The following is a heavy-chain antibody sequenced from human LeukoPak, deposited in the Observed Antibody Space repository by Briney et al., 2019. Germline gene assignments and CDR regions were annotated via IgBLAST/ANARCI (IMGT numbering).Heavy chain of an antibody. CDR2: MNPHSGNT. Sequence: ASVKVSCKASGYTFTTYDIKWVRQATGQGLEWIGWMNPHSGNTGYAQKFQGRITMTSSTSISTAYMELSSLRSEDTAVYYCARVRTQGVAMRIWGQGTMVTVSS. CDR3: ARVRTQGVAMRI. D-gene: IGHD2-8*01. J-gene: IGHJ3*02. CDR1: GYTFTTYD. V-gene: IGHV1-8*01.